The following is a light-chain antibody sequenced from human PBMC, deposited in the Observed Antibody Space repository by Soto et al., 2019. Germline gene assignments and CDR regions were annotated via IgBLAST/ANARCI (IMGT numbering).Light chain of an antibody. CDR3: QHYNSSPEA. CDR1: QSVSSW. J-gene: IGKJ1*01. V-gene: IGKV1-5*03. Sequence: IQLTQFPSTRSGSVGDRVTITCRAGQSVSSWLAWYQQKPGKALKLVIYTASTLKSGLHSRFSGSGSATEFPLTISSLQADDFATYYCQHYNSSPEAFGQGTKVDIK. CDR2: TAS.